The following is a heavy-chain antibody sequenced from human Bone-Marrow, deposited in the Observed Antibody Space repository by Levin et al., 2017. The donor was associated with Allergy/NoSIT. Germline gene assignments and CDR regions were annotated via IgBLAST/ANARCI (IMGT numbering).Heavy chain of an antibody. CDR2: ISAYNGNT. Sequence: ASVKVSCKASGYTFTSYGISWVRQAPGQGLEWMGWISAYNGNTNYAQKLQGRVTMTTDTSTSTAYMELRSLRSDDTAVYYCARASSIILTGHAPKAIYYYYGMDGWGQGTTVTVSS. V-gene: IGHV1-18*01. D-gene: IGHD3-9*01. CDR3: ARASSIILTGHAPKAIYYYYGMDG. CDR1: GYTFTSYG. J-gene: IGHJ6*02.